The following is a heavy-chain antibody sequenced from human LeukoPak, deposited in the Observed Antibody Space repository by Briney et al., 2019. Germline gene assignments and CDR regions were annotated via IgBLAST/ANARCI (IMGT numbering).Heavy chain of an antibody. D-gene: IGHD5-18*01. J-gene: IGHJ4*02. V-gene: IGHV3-21*03. CDR2: IDGSSSHI. CDR1: GFTFDDYA. CDR3: ARGYTYFVS. Sequence: GGSLRLSCAASGFTFDDYAMHWVRQAPGKGLEWVSSIDGSSSHIYYADSVKGRFTISRDNSKNTMYLQVNSLRAEDTAVYYCARGYTYFVSWGQGTLVTVSS.